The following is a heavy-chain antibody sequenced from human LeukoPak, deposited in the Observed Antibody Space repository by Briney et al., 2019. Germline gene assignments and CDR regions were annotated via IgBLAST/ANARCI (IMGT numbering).Heavy chain of an antibody. CDR1: GFTFSSYA. V-gene: IGHV3-30*04. CDR2: ISYDGSNK. J-gene: IGHJ6*02. CDR3: ARESPGPDYYYYYGMDV. Sequence: GKSLRLSCAASGFTFSSYAMHWVRQAPGKGLEWVAVISYDGSNKYYADSVKGRFTISRDNSKNTLYLQMNSLRAEDTAVYYCARESPGPDYYYYYGMDVWGQGTTVTVSS.